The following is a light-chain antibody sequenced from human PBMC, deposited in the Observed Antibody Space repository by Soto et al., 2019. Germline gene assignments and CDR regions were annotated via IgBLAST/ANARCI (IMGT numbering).Light chain of an antibody. V-gene: IGLV2-8*01. Sequence: HSALTQPPSASGSPGHSVTISCTGTSSDVGGYNYVSWYQHHPGKAPKLMIYEISRRPSGVPDRFSGSKSGNTASLTVSGLQAEDEADYYCSSYAGSNNLVFGGGTKLTVL. CDR2: EIS. CDR3: SSYAGSNNLV. J-gene: IGLJ2*01. CDR1: SSDVGGYNY.